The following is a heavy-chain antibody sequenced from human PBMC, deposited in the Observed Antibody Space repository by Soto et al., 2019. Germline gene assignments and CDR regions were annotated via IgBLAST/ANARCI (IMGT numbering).Heavy chain of an antibody. J-gene: IGHJ4*02. CDR1: GFTVSNYA. Sequence: GGALRLSSAASGFTVSNYAINWFRQSPGKGLEWVSVISSSAGTTYYADSVKGRFTITRDNSKNTLYLQMNSLRAEDTAVYYCAKAGGAAGTVDYFAYWGQGTLVTVSS. D-gene: IGHD6-13*01. CDR3: AKAGGAAGTVDYFAY. CDR2: ISSSAGTT. V-gene: IGHV3-23*01.